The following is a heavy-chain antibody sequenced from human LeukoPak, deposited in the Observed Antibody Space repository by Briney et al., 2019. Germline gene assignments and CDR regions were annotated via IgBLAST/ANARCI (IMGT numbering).Heavy chain of an antibody. Sequence: PSQTLSLTCAVSGGSISSGDYSWSWIRQPPGKGLEWIGYIFQSGSTYYNPSLKSRITISVDTSKNQFSLKLSSVTAADTAVYYCARAPRIAARPFDYWGQGTLVTVSS. J-gene: IGHJ4*02. CDR2: IFQSGST. CDR1: GGSISSGDYS. D-gene: IGHD6-6*01. CDR3: ARAPRIAARPFDY. V-gene: IGHV4-30-2*01.